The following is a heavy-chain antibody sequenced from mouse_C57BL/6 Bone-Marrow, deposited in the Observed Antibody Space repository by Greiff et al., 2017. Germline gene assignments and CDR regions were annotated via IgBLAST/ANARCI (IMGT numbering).Heavy chain of an antibody. CDR1: GFTFTDYY. Sequence: EVQVVESGGGLVQPGGSLSLSCAASGFTFTDYYMSWVRQPPGKALEWLGFIRNKANGYTTEYSASVKGRFTISRDNSQSILYLQMNALRAEDSATYYCARYKLRSYFDYWGQGTTLTVSS. D-gene: IGHD1-1*01. CDR2: IRNKANGYTT. V-gene: IGHV7-3*01. J-gene: IGHJ2*01. CDR3: ARYKLRSYFDY.